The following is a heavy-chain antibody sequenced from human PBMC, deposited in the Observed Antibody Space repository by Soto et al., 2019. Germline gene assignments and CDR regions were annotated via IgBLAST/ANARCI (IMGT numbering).Heavy chain of an antibody. CDR2: IYYTGSA. J-gene: IGHJ4*02. Sequence: KPSETLSLTCTVSGGSISSVAFYWNWVRQHPVKGLEWIGYIYYTGSAYYNPSLKSRVTISVDTSKNQFSLNLNSVTAADAAIYYCAGSTTTRPLFHYWGQGALVTVSS. V-gene: IGHV4-31*03. D-gene: IGHD6-6*01. CDR1: GGSISSVAFY. CDR3: AGSTTTRPLFHY.